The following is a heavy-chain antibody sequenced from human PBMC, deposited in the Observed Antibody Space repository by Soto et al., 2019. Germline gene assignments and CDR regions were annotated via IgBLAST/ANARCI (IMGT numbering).Heavy chain of an antibody. CDR1: GFTFSSYA. D-gene: IGHD4-4*01. Sequence: QVQLVESGGGVVQPGRSLRLSCAASGFTFSSYAMHWVRQVPGKGLEWVAVISYDGSNKYYADSVKGRFTISRDNSKNTLDLQMSRRRAEDTAVYYCARPLWRDDYNWGYFDLWGRGTLVTVSS. V-gene: IGHV3-30-3*01. CDR2: ISYDGSNK. J-gene: IGHJ2*01. CDR3: ARPLWRDDYNWGYFDL.